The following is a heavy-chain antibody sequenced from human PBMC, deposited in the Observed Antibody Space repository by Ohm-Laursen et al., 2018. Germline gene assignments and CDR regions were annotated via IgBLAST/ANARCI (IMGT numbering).Heavy chain of an antibody. V-gene: IGHV3-33*06. CDR3: AKVFKRCGGDCPYYFDY. CDR1: GFTFSSYG. D-gene: IGHD2-21*02. J-gene: IGHJ4*02. CDR2: IWYDGSNK. Sequence: SLRLSCSAPGFTFSSYGMHWVRQAPGKGLEWVAVIWYDGSNKYYADSVKGRFTISRDNSKNTLYLQMNSLRAEDTAVYYCAKVFKRCGGDCPYYFDYWGQGTLVTVSS.